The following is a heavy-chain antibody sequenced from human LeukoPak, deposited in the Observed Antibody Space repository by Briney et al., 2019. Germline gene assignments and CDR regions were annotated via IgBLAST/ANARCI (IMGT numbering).Heavy chain of an antibody. CDR1: VVSISSYY. V-gene: IGHV4-59*01. CDR2: IYYSGST. J-gene: IGHJ4*02. CDR3: ASHDGSGFDY. D-gene: IGHD3-10*01. Sequence: PSETLSLTCTVSVVSISSYYWSWIRQPPGKGLEWIGYIYYSGSTNYNPSLKSRVTISIDTSKNQFSLKLSSVTAADTAMYYCASHDGSGFDYWGQGTLVTVSS.